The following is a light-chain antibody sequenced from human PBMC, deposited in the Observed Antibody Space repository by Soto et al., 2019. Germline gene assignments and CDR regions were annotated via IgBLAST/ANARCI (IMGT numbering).Light chain of an antibody. J-gene: IGKJ5*01. Sequence: EIVMTQSPATLSVSPGERATLSCRASQSVSSNVAWYQQKPGQAPRLLIYGAYTRAAGVPARFSGSGSGTEFTLTITSLQSEDIALYYCQQYNIWPPITFGQRTRLEIK. CDR2: GAY. CDR1: QSVSSN. V-gene: IGKV3-15*01. CDR3: QQYNIWPPIT.